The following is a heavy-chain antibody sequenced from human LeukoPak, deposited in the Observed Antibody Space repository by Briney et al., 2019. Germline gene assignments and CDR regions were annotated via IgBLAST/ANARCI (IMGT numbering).Heavy chain of an antibody. CDR1: GGSFSGYY. Sequence: SSETLSLTCAVYGGSFSGYYWSWIRQPPGKGLEWIGEINHSGSTNYNPSLKSRVTISVDTSTNQFSLKLSSVTAADTAVYYCARDRLYDYVWGSYRHPPDYWGQGTLVTVSS. D-gene: IGHD3-16*02. V-gene: IGHV4-34*01. CDR3: ARDRLYDYVWGSYRHPPDY. CDR2: INHSGST. J-gene: IGHJ4*02.